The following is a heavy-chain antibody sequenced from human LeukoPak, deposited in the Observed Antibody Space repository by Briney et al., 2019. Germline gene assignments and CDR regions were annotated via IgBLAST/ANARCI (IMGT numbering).Heavy chain of an antibody. Sequence: GESLKISCKGSGYSFTSYWIGWVRQMPGKGQEWMGIIYPGDSDTRYSPSFQGQVTISADKSISTAYLQWSSLKASDTAMYYCARHALDHIVVVPAALDYWGQGTLVTVSS. CDR1: GYSFTSYW. D-gene: IGHD2-2*01. CDR3: ARHALDHIVVVPAALDY. J-gene: IGHJ4*02. CDR2: IYPGDSDT. V-gene: IGHV5-51*01.